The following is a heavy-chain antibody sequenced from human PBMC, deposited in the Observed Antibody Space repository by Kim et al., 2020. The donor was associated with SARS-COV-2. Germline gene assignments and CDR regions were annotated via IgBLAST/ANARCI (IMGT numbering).Heavy chain of an antibody. D-gene: IGHD3-10*01. V-gene: IGHV1-18*04. CDR1: GYTFTSYG. J-gene: IGHJ4*02. Sequence: ASVKVSCKASGYTFTSYGISWVRQAPGQGLEWMGWISAYNGNTNYAQKLQGRVTMTTDTYTSTAYMELRSLRSDDTAVYYCARDHPPPSWYYGSGSYQIDYWGQGTLVTVSS. CDR3: ARDHPPPSWYYGSGSYQIDY. CDR2: ISAYNGNT.